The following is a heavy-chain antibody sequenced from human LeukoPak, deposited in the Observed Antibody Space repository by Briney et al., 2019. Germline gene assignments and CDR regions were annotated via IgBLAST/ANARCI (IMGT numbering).Heavy chain of an antibody. CDR1: GYSISSGYY. CDR2: IYRSGST. CDR3: GNQYSSSSGY. Sequence: SETLSLTCAVSGYSISSGYYWGWIRRPPGKGLEWIGSIYRSGSTYYNPSLKSRVTISLDTSKNQFSLKLSSVTAADTAVYYCGNQYSSSSGYWGQGTLVTVSS. J-gene: IGHJ4*02. V-gene: IGHV4-38-2*01. D-gene: IGHD6-6*01.